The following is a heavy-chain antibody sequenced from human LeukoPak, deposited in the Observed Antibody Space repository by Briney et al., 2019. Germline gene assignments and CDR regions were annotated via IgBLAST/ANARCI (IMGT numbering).Heavy chain of an antibody. D-gene: IGHD1-26*01. CDR1: GCTFSTYN. J-gene: IGHJ4*02. CDR2: ISGSSSYI. Sequence: GGSLRFSCADSGCTFSTYNMNWVRQAPGKGLEWVSSISGSSSYIYYADSVKGRFSISRDNAKNSLYLQMNSLRAEDTAVYYCARDLLGWELHYFDYWGQGTLVTVSS. V-gene: IGHV3-21*01. CDR3: ARDLLGWELHYFDY.